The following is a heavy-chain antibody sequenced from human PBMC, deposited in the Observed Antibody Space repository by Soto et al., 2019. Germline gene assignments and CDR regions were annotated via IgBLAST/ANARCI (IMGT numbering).Heavy chain of an antibody. J-gene: IGHJ6*02. V-gene: IGHV4-31*01. CDR3: ARGYYYGMDV. CDR1: GGSISSGGYY. CDR2: IYYSGST. Sequence: QVQLQESGPGLVKPSQTLSLTCTVSGGSISSGGYYWSWIRQHPGKGLEWIGYIYYSGSTYYNPSPKXXFXIXEDTSKNQFSLKLSSVTAADTAVYYCARGYYYGMDVWGQGTTVTVSS.